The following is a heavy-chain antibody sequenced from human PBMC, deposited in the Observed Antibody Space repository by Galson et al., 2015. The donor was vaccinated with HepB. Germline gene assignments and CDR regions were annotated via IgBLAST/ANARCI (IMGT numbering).Heavy chain of an antibody. CDR2: ISSSSSTI. Sequence: SLRLSCAASGFTFSSYSMNWVRQAPGKGLEWVSYISSSSSTIYYADSVKGRFTISRDNAKNSLYLQVNSLRAEDTAVYYCARDRIAAAAYYYYMDVWGKGTTVTVSS. D-gene: IGHD6-13*01. J-gene: IGHJ6*03. CDR3: ARDRIAAAAYYYYMDV. CDR1: GFTFSSYS. V-gene: IGHV3-48*01.